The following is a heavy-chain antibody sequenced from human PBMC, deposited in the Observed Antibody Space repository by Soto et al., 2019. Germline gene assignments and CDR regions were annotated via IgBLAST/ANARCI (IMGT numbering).Heavy chain of an antibody. Sequence: QVQLVQSGAEVKKPGPSVRVSCKASGYTFTSYGITWVRQAPGQGLEWMGWISAYNGNTNYAQSLQDRVTMTTDTSTTTGYMELRSLKSDDPTVYYCARVSPSSRAAEPWGKGTIITVS. CDR3: ARVSPSSRAAEP. D-gene: IGHD6-13*01. CDR2: ISAYNGNT. V-gene: IGHV1-18*01. J-gene: IGHJ4*02. CDR1: GYTFTSYG.